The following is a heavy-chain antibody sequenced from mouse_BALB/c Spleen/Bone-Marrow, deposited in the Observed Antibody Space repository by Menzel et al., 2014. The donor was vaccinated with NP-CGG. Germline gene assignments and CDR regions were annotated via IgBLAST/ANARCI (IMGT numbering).Heavy chain of an antibody. CDR1: GFDFSRYW. CDR2: INPDSSTI. V-gene: IGHV4-1*02. CDR3: ARLYYDYDDVFYWYFDV. D-gene: IGHD2-4*01. Sequence: EVKVVESGGGLVQPGGSLKLSCAASGFDFSRYWMSWVRQAPGKGLEWIGEINPDSSTINYTPSLKDKFIISRDNAKNTLYLQMSKVRSEDTALYYCARLYYDYDDVFYWYFDVWGAGTTVTVSS. J-gene: IGHJ1*01.